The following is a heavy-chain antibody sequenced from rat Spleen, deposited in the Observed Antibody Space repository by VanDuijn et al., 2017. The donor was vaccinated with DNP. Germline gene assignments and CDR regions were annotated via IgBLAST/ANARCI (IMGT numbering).Heavy chain of an antibody. Sequence: EVQLVESGGDLVQSGRSLKVSCAASGFTFSDYNMAWVGQAPKKGLAWVATITYDGSRNYCRDSVKGRFTISRDNAKSTLYLQMDSLRSEDTATYYCTTFEGTNAWGQGTSVTVSS. J-gene: IGHJ4*01. CDR3: TTFEGTNA. D-gene: IGHD1-11*01. CDR2: ITYDGSRN. V-gene: IGHV5S10*01. CDR1: GFTFSDYN.